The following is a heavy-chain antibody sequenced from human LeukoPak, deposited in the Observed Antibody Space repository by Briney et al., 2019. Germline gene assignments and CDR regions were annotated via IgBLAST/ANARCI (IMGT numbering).Heavy chain of an antibody. J-gene: IGHJ4*02. CDR1: AYAFTAYY. D-gene: IGHD6-13*01. V-gene: IGHV1-2*02. CDR3: ARDRGGDSSSGYYYFDY. Sequence: ASVKVSCKASAYAFTAYYMHWVRQAPGQGLEWMGWINPNSGGTNYAQKLQGRVTMTRDTSISTAYMELSSLKSDDTAVYYCARDRGGDSSSGYYYFDYWGQGTLVTVSS. CDR2: INPNSGGT.